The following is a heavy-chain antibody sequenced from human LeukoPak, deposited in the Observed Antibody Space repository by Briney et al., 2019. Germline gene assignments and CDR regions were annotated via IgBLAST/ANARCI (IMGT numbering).Heavy chain of an antibody. Sequence: SETLSLTCTVSGGSISSYYWSWIRQPAGKGLEWIGEINHSGSTNYNPSLKSRVTISVDTSKNQFSLKLSSVTAADTAVYYCARRTRTTVSDWGQGTLVTVSS. CDR3: ARRTRTTVSD. V-gene: IGHV4-34*01. D-gene: IGHD4-17*01. CDR2: INHSGST. J-gene: IGHJ4*02. CDR1: GGSISSYY.